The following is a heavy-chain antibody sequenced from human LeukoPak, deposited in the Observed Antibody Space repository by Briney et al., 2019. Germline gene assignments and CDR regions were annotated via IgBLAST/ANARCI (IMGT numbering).Heavy chain of an antibody. J-gene: IGHJ4*02. Sequence: GGSLRLSCAASGFTFSSYGMHWVRQAPGKGLEWVSAISGSGGSTYYADSVKGRFTISRDNSKNTLYLQMNSLRAEDTAVYYCAKASRILEWLSYFDYWGQGTLVTVSS. CDR3: AKASRILEWLSYFDY. V-gene: IGHV3-23*01. CDR2: ISGSGGST. CDR1: GFTFSSYG. D-gene: IGHD3-3*01.